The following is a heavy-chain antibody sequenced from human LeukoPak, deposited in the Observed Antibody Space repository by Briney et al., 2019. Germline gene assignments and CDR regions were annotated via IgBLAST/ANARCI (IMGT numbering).Heavy chain of an antibody. CDR1: GFTFSSYE. V-gene: IGHV3-48*03. J-gene: IGHJ4*02. D-gene: IGHD6-19*01. CDR2: ISSRGSTI. Sequence: GGSLRLSCAAPGFTFSSYEMNWVRQAPGKGLEWVSYISSRGSTIYYADSVKGRFTISRDNAKNSLYLQMNSLRAEDTAVYYCAREAVAGTRWGDYWGQGTLVTVSS. CDR3: AREAVAGTRWGDY.